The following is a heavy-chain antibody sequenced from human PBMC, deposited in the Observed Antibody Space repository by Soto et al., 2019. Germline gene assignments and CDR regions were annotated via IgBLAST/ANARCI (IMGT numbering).Heavy chain of an antibody. CDR1: GGSISSGGYY. CDR3: ARDSGYCSGGSCYPGDYYNYMDV. Sequence: QVQLQESGPGLVKPSQTLSLTCTVSGGSISSGGYYWSWIRQHPGKGLEWIGYIYYSGSTYYNPSLKSRVTISVDTSKYQFSLKLSSVTAADTAVYYCARDSGYCSGGSCYPGDYYNYMDVWGKGTTVTVSS. J-gene: IGHJ6*03. CDR2: IYYSGST. D-gene: IGHD2-15*01. V-gene: IGHV4-31*03.